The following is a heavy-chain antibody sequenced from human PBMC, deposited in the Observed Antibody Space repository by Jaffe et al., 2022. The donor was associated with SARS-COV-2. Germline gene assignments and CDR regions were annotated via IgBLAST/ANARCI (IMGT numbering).Heavy chain of an antibody. V-gene: IGHV3-23*01. J-gene: IGHJ1*01. Sequence: EVQLLESGGGLVQPGGSLRLSCAASGFTFSTYAMSWVRQAPGKGLEWVSAISGSGGSTYYADSVKGRLTISRDNSKNTLYLQMNSLRAEDTAVYYCARMWMYSSGWLRYFQHWGQGTLVTVSS. D-gene: IGHD6-19*01. CDR2: ISGSGGST. CDR1: GFTFSTYA. CDR3: ARMWMYSSGWLRYFQH.